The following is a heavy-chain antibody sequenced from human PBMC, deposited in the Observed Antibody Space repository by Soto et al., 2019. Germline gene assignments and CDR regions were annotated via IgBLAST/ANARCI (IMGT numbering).Heavy chain of an antibody. Sequence: GGSLRLSCAASGFTFSSYGMHWVRQAPGKGLEWVAVISYDGSNKYYADSVKGRFTISRDNSKNTLYLQMNSLRAEDTAVYYCQKDSLGRQGLAAFGNYYYYGMDVWGQGTTVTVSS. D-gene: IGHD6-19*01. J-gene: IGHJ6*02. V-gene: IGHV3-30*18. CDR2: ISYDGSNK. CDR1: GFTFSSYG. CDR3: QKDSLGRQGLAAFGNYYYYGMDV.